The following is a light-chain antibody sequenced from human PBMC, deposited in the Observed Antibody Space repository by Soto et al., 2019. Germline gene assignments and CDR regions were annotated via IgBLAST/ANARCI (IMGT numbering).Light chain of an antibody. Sequence: DIQVTQSPSSVSASVGDRVTITCRASQGISSWLAWYQQKPGKAPNLLIHTASSLQSGVTSRFSGSGSGTDLTLTISRMQPDDFVTYYCKKANSFPLTFGGGTKVEIK. CDR3: KKANSFPLT. CDR2: TAS. J-gene: IGKJ4*01. V-gene: IGKV1-12*01. CDR1: QGISSW.